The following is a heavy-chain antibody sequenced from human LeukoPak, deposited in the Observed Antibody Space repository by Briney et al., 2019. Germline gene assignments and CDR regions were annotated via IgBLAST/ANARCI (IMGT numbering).Heavy chain of an antibody. V-gene: IGHV3-74*01. CDR2: INPDGSST. CDR1: GFTFTTYW. CDR3: ARGRYYYDPLDY. D-gene: IGHD3-22*01. J-gene: IGHJ4*02. Sequence: PGGSLRLSXAASGFTFTTYWMHWVRQAPGKGLVWVSRINPDGSSTTYADSVKGRFTISRDNAKKTLFLQMSSLRAEDTAVYYCARGRYYYDPLDYWGQGTLVTVSS.